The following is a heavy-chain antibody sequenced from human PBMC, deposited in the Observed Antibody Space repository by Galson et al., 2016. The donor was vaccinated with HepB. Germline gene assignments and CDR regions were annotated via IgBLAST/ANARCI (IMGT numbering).Heavy chain of an antibody. CDR2: ISRSGDST. D-gene: IGHD2-2*01. CDR1: GLWFSSHA. V-gene: IGHV3-23*01. J-gene: IGHJ6*04. Sequence: SLRLSCAASGLWFSSHAMNWVRQAPGKGLEVVSSISRSGDSTDYADSVKGRFTISRDNSKNTLSLQMNSLTADDTAIYYCVQGSTAPAVWGKGTTVTVSS. CDR3: VQGSTAPAV.